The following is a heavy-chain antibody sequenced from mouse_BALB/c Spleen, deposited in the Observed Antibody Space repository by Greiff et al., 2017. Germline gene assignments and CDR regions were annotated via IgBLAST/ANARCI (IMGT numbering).Heavy chain of an antibody. CDR3: AKEYDDAIAY. J-gene: IGHJ4*01. CDR2: ISTDYGNT. Sequence: QVQLQQSGPELVRPGVSVKISCKGSGYTFTDYAMHWVKQSHGKSLEWIGVISTDYGNTNYNQKFKGKATLTVDKSSSTAYMELARLTSEDSAIYYRAKEYDDAIAYWGQGTSVTVSA. V-gene: IGHV1-67*01. D-gene: IGHD2-14*01. CDR1: GYTFTDYA.